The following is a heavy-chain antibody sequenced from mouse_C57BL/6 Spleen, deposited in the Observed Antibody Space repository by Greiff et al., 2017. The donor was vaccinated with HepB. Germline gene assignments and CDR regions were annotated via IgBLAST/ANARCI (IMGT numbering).Heavy chain of an antibody. J-gene: IGHJ3*01. CDR3: ASSIDGYYGRAY. D-gene: IGHD2-3*01. Sequence: EVKLMESGPGLVKPSQSLSLTCSVTGYSITSGYYWHWIRQFPGNKLEWMGYISYDGSNNYNPSLKNRISITRDTSKNQFFRKLNSVTTEDTATYYCASSIDGYYGRAYWGQGTLVTVSA. V-gene: IGHV3-6*01. CDR1: GYSITSGYY. CDR2: ISYDGSN.